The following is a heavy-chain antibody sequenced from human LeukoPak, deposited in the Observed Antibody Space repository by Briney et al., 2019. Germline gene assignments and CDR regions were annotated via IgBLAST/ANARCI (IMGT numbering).Heavy chain of an antibody. V-gene: IGHV3-7*04. J-gene: IGHJ4*02. D-gene: IGHD1-26*01. Sequence: PGGSLRLSRAASRFTFSSYWMSWVREAPRKGLEILANIKEDGSVKYYVDSVKGRFTISRDNGKKSLYLQMNSLRADDTAVYYCGREVPGGATILDCWGQGTLVTVSS. CDR2: IKEDGSVK. CDR1: RFTFSSYW. CDR3: GREVPGGATILDC.